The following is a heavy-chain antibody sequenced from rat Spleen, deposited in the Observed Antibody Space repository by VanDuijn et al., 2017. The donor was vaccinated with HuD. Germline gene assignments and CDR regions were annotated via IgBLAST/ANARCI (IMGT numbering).Heavy chain of an antibody. CDR3: ARRHYGYTDYFDY. D-gene: IGHD1-6*01. CDR2: ISYGDRSGHSST. Sequence: EVQFVESGGGLVQPGRSLKLSCVASGFTFSDYYMAWVRQSPTKGLEWVATISYGDRSGHSSTYYRDSVKGRFTISRDNAKSTLSLQMDSLRSEDTATYYCARRHYGYTDYFDYWGQGVMVTVSS. J-gene: IGHJ2*01. V-gene: IGHV5-7*01. CDR1: GFTFSDYY.